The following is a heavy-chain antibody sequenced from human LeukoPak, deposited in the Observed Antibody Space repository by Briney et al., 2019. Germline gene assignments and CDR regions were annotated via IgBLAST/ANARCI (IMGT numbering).Heavy chain of an antibody. V-gene: IGHV3-74*01. CDR2: INSDGNTT. J-gene: IGHJ4*02. CDR1: GFTFSSYW. D-gene: IGHD1-1*01. Sequence: GGSLRLSCAASGFTFSSYWMHWVRQAPGKGLVWVSRINSDGNTTNYADSVKGRFTISRDNAKNTLYLQINSLRAEDTAGYYCARAGQAGRVFDYWGQGNLVTVSS. CDR3: ARAGQAGRVFDY.